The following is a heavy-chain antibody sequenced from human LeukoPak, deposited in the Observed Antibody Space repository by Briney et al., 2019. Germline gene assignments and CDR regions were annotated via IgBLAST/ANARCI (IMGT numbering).Heavy chain of an antibody. V-gene: IGHV3-74*03. CDR2: IKSDGSTT. CDR1: GFTFSRHW. Sequence: GGSLRLSCAASGFTFSRHWMHWARQSPGKGLVWVSRIKSDGSTTTYADSVKGRFTISRDNAKNTLDLQMNSLRAEDTAVYYCARVLSGSYYYYMDVWGKGTTVTVSS. D-gene: IGHD1-26*01. J-gene: IGHJ6*03. CDR3: ARVLSGSYYYYMDV.